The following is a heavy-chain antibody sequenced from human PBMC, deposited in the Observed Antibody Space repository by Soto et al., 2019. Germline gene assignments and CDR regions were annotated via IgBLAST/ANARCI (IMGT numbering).Heavy chain of an antibody. V-gene: IGHV3-15*07. CDR3: TTTPREYCISTSCYDWGLVAMPYYYYYYGMDV. D-gene: IGHD2-2*01. CDR2: IKSKTDGGTT. CDR1: GFTFSNAW. J-gene: IGHJ6*02. Sequence: PGGSLRLSCAASGFTFSNAWMNWVRQAPGKGLEWVGRIKSKTDGGTTDYAAPVKGRFTISRDDSKNTLYLQMNSLKTEDTAVYYCTTTPREYCISTSCYDWGLVAMPYYYYYYGMDVWGQGTTVTVSS.